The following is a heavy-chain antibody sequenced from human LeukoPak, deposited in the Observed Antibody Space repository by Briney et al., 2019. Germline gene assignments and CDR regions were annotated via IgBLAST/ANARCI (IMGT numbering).Heavy chain of an antibody. CDR3: AGRWFRGRYYFDY. Sequence: SVKVSCKATGVTFSSYAISWVRQAPGQGLEWMGGIIPIFGTANYAQKFQGKVTVTADESTSTAYMELSSLRSEDTAVYYCAGRWFRGRYYFDYWGQGTLVTVSS. J-gene: IGHJ4*02. V-gene: IGHV1-69*01. CDR2: IIPIFGTA. CDR1: GVTFSSYA. D-gene: IGHD2-15*01.